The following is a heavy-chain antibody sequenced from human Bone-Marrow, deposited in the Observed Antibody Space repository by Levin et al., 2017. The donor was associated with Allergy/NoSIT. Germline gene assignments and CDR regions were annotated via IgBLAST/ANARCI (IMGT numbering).Heavy chain of an antibody. Sequence: GGSLRLSCDASGFTFSSYGIIWVRQAPGKGLEWVSYIGGDNYTKYYADSVKGRFTISRDNVKKSLYLQMTSLRGEDTAVYYCAREGSWSSTWLGNYYFDYWGQGTLVTVSS. J-gene: IGHJ4*02. CDR1: GFTFSSYG. V-gene: IGHV3-48*01. D-gene: IGHD6-13*01. CDR2: IGGDNYTK. CDR3: AREGSWSSTWLGNYYFDY.